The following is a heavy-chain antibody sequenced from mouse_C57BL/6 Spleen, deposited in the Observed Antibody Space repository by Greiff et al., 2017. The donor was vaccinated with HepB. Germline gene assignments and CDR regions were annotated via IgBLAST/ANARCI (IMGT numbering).Heavy chain of an antibody. V-gene: IGHV5-16*01. CDR3: AREDYDSTHYFDY. D-gene: IGHD1-1*01. Sequence: EVKLMESEGGLVQPGSSMKLSCTASGFTFSDYYMAWVRQVPEKGLEWVANINYDGSSTYYLDSLKSRFIISRDNAKNILYLQMSSLKSEDTATYYCAREDYDSTHYFDYWGQGTTLTVSS. CDR2: INYDGSST. CDR1: GFTFSDYY. J-gene: IGHJ2*01.